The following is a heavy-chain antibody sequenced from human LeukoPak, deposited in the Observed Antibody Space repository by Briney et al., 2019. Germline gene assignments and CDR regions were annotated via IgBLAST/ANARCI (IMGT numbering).Heavy chain of an antibody. D-gene: IGHD1-26*01. J-gene: IGHJ4*02. CDR1: GFTFSSYD. CDR3: AKDSVAGATHYFDH. V-gene: IGHV3-13*01. Sequence: GGSLRLSCAASGFTFSSYDMHWVRQVTGKGLEWVSGIGKSGHTYYAGSVKGRFTISRENAKNSLYLQMNSLRAEDTAVYYCAKDSVAGATHYFDHWGQGTLVAVSS. CDR2: IGKSGHT.